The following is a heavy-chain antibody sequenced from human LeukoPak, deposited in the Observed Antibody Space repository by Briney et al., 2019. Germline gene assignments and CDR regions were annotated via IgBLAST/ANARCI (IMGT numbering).Heavy chain of an antibody. CDR2: IYYSGST. D-gene: IGHD3-10*01. Sequence: SETLSLTCTVSGSSISSYYWSWIRQPPGKGLEWLGYIYYSGSTNYNPSLKSRVTISVDTSKNQFYLNLSSVTAADTAVYYCARRYYYNLGSFPFDFWGQGTLVTVSS. V-gene: IGHV4-59*12. CDR1: GSSISSYY. CDR3: ARRYYYNLGSFPFDF. J-gene: IGHJ4*02.